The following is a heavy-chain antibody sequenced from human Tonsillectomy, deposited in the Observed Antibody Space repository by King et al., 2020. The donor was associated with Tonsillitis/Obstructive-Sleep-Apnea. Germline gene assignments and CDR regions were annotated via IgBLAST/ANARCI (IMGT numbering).Heavy chain of an antibody. D-gene: IGHD1-7*01. CDR2: ISWNSDSI. Sequence: VQLVESGGGLVQPDRSLRLSCAASGFTFDDYGMHWVRQAPGKGLEWVSGISWNSDSIDYADSVKGRFIISRDNAKNSLYLQMNSLRAEATALYYCVKGGEPWTYHGFDIWGQGTMVTVSS. V-gene: IGHV3-9*01. CDR3: VKGGEPWTYHGFDI. CDR1: GFTFDDYG. J-gene: IGHJ3*02.